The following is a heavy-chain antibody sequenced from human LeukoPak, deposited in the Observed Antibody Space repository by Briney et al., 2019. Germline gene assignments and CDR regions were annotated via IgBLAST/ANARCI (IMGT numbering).Heavy chain of an antibody. J-gene: IGHJ3*02. CDR2: TYPGDSDP. D-gene: IGHD3-10*01. CDR1: GYRFTSYW. Sequence: GESLKISFKGSGYRFTSYWIGWGRPMPGKGMEWMGITYPGDSDPRYSPSFQGQVTISADKSISTAYLQWSSLKASDTAMYYCARQWFGESDAFDIWGQGTMVTVSS. V-gene: IGHV5-51*01. CDR3: ARQWFGESDAFDI.